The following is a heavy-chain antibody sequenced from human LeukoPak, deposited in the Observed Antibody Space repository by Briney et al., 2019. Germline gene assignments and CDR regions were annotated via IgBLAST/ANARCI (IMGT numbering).Heavy chain of an antibody. D-gene: IGHD5-24*01. CDR3: GSHVEMTTNFYYNGMDV. CDR2: IYYSGST. Sequence: PSETLSLTCTVSGGSIRRSSYSWGWIRQPPGKGLEWLGSIYYSGSTYYNPSLKSRVTISVDTSKNQFSLKLSSVTAADTAVYFCGSHVEMTTNFYYNGMDVWGQGTTVTVSS. J-gene: IGHJ6*02. CDR1: GGSIRRSSYS. V-gene: IGHV4-39*01.